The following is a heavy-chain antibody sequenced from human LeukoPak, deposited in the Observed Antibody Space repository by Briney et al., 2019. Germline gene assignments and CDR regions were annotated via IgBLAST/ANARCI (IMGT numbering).Heavy chain of an antibody. Sequence: SETLSLTCTVSGGSIGSYYWSWIRQPPGKGLEWIGYIYYSGSTNYNPSLKSRVTISVDTSKNQFSLKLSSVTAADTAVYYCARNLSPIWYFDLWGRGTLVTVSS. V-gene: IGHV4-59*01. CDR3: ARNLSPIWYFDL. J-gene: IGHJ2*01. CDR2: IYYSGST. CDR1: GGSIGSYY. D-gene: IGHD3-3*02.